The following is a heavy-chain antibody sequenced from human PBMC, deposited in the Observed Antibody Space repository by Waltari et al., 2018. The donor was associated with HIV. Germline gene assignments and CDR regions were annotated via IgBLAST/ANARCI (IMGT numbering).Heavy chain of an antibody. Sequence: SNAMHWVRQAPGKGLEWVAVISYDGSNKYYADSVKGRFTISRDHSKNTLYLQMNSLRSEDTALYYCARADERYSGRQTGYFDVWGRGTLLTVSS. CDR1: SNA. D-gene: IGHD1-26*01. J-gene: IGHJ2*01. CDR2: ISYDGSNK. V-gene: IGHV3-30-3*01. CDR3: ARADERYSGRQTGYFDV.